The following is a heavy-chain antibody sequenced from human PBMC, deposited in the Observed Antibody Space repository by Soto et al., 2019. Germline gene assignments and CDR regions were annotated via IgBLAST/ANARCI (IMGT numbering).Heavy chain of an antibody. Sequence: ETLSLTCTVSGGSFSXXYWSWIRQPXGKGLEWIGYIYYTXSIIYNPSLKSRVTMSXXMSIXQFSLKLNSVTAADTAVYYCARTXNFENYFDYWGQGTLVTVS. D-gene: IGHD3-9*01. CDR2: IYYTXSI. CDR3: ARTXNFENYFDY. V-gene: IGHV4-59*01. CDR1: GGSFSXXY. J-gene: IGHJ4*02.